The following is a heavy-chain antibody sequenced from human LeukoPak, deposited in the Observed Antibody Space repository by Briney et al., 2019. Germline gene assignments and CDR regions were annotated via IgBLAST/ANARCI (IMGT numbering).Heavy chain of an antibody. V-gene: IGHV1-69*04. J-gene: IGHJ3*01. CDR3: ARDQGDNSYGYYAIWYAFDV. Sequence: SVKVSCKASGGTFNNYAISWVRQAPGQGLEWMGRIVPILGIANYAQEFQGRLIITADKATSSAYTELSSLRSEDTAVYYCARDQGDNSYGYYAIWYAFDVWGQGTMVTVSS. D-gene: IGHD5-18*01. CDR1: GGTFNNYA. CDR2: IVPILGIA.